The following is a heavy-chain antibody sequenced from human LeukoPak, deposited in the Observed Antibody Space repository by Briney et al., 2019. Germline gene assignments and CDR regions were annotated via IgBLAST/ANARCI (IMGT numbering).Heavy chain of an antibody. CDR1: GYTFTSYG. CDR2: ISAYNGNT. CDR3: AREVGYCSSTSCYEHYFDY. V-gene: IGHV1-18*01. Sequence: ASVKVSCKASGYTFTSYGISWVRQAPGQGLEWMGWISAYNGNTNYAQKLQGRVTMTTDTSTSTAYMELRSLRSDDTAVYYCAREVGYCSSTSCYEHYFDYWGQGTLVTVSS. J-gene: IGHJ4*02. D-gene: IGHD2-2*01.